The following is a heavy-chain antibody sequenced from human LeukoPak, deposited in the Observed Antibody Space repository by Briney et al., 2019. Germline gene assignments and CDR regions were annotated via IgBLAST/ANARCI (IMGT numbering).Heavy chain of an antibody. CDR3: AGGFGFLIES. D-gene: IGHD3-10*01. Sequence: SGGSLRPSCAASGFTFSTYYMAWVRQAPGKGLEWVANIKQDGTEQYYGGSVGGRFTISRDNARNSLYLQLESLTVEDTAVYFCAGGFGFLIESWGQGTLVTVSS. V-gene: IGHV3-7*04. CDR2: IKQDGTEQ. J-gene: IGHJ4*02. CDR1: GFTFSTYY.